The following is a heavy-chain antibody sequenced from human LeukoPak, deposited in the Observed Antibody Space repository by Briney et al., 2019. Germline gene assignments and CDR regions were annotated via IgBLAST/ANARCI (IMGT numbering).Heavy chain of an antibody. CDR1: GGSFSGYY. D-gene: IGHD2-8*01. CDR2: INHSGST. V-gene: IGHV4-34*01. CDR3: ARGGFGDIVLMVYASY. J-gene: IGHJ4*02. Sequence: PSETLSLTCAVYGGSFSGYYWSWIRQPPGKGLEWIGEINHSGSTNYNPSLKSRVTISVDTSKNQFSLKLSSVTAADTAVYYCARGGFGDIVLMVYASYWGQGTLVTVSS.